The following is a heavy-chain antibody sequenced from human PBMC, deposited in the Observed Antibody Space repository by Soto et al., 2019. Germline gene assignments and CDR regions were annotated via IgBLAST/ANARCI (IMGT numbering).Heavy chain of an antibody. J-gene: IGHJ4*02. V-gene: IGHV1-46*01. CDR2: IYPSGGSP. D-gene: IGHD2-21*02. CDR3: ARAGADYCFDY. CDR1: GYTFTSYY. Sequence: VASVKVSCKASGYTFTSYYMHWVRQAPGQGLEWMGIIYPSGGSPSYAQKFQGRVTMTRDTSTSTVYMELSSLRSEDTAVYYCARAGADYCFDYWGQGILVTVSS.